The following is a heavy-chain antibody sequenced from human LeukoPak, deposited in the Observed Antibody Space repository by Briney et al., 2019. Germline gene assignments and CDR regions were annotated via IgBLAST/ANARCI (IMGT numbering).Heavy chain of an antibody. V-gene: IGHV4-59*01. J-gene: IGHJ6*03. D-gene: IGHD3-9*01. CDR3: ARVGNYDILTGYYNYYYYMDV. CDR2: IYYSGST. CDR1: GGSISSYY. Sequence: PSETLSLTCTVSGGSISSYYWSWIRQPPGKGLEWIGYIYYSGSTYYNPSLKSRVTISVDTSKNQFSLKLSSVTAADTAVYYCARVGNYDILTGYYNYYYYMDVWGKGTTVTISS.